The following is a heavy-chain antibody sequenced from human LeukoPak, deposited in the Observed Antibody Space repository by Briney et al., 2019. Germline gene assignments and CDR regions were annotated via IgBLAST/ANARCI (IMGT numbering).Heavy chain of an antibody. CDR2: IYYSGST. CDR3: ARALKYRGFDP. D-gene: IGHD3-10*01. V-gene: IGHV4-59*12. J-gene: IGHJ5*02. CDR1: GGSISSYY. Sequence: SETLSLTCTVSGGSISSYYWSWIRQPPGKGLEWIGYIYYSGSTYYNPSLKSRVTISVDTSKNQFSLKLSSVTAADTAVYYCARALKYRGFDPWGQGTLVTVSS.